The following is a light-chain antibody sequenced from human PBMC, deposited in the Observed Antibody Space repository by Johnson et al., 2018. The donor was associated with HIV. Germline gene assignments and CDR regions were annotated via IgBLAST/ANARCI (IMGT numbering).Light chain of an antibody. Sequence: QSVLTQSPSVSAAPGQKVTISCSGSSSNIGNNYVSWYQQLPGTAPKLLIYEKNKRPSGIPDRFSASKSGTSATLDITGLQTGDEADYYCATWDSSLGAYVFGTGTKVTVL. CDR1: SSNIGNNY. J-gene: IGLJ1*01. CDR2: EKN. V-gene: IGLV1-51*02. CDR3: ATWDSSLGAYV.